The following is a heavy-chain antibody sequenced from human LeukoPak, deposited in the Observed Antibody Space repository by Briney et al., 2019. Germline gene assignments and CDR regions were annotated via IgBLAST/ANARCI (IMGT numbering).Heavy chain of an antibody. CDR2: IYHSGST. Sequence: SETLSLTCAVSGGSISSGSYSWSWIRQPPGKGLEWIGYIYHSGSTYYNPSLKSRVTISVDRSKNRFSLKLSSVTAADTAVYYCATETGPSMGRGWAFDIWGQGTMVTVSS. V-gene: IGHV4-30-2*01. CDR1: GGSISSGSYS. CDR3: ATETGPSMGRGWAFDI. D-gene: IGHD7-27*01. J-gene: IGHJ3*02.